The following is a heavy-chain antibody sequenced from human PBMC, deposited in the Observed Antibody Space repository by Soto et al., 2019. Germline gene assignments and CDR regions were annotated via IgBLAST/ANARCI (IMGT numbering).Heavy chain of an antibody. V-gene: IGHV4-59*08. Sequence: PSETLSLTCTVSGGAIGSYYWSWIRQPPGKGLEWIGYIYYSGSTNYNPSLKSRVTISVDTSKNQFSLKLSSVTAADTAVYYCARRYGDAFDIWGQGTMVTVS. D-gene: IGHD4-17*01. J-gene: IGHJ3*02. CDR1: GGAIGSYY. CDR3: ARRYGDAFDI. CDR2: IYYSGST.